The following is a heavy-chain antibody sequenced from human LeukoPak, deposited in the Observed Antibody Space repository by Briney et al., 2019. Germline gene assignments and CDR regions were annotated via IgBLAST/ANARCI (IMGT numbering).Heavy chain of an antibody. CDR3: ARVTGGRFLEWLPPYYYYYYMDV. J-gene: IGHJ6*03. V-gene: IGHV1-18*01. CDR2: ISAYNGNT. Sequence: ASVKVSCKASGYTFTSYGISWVRQAPGQGLEWMGWISAYNGNTNYAQKLQGRVTMTTDTSTSTAYMELRSLRSDDTAVYYCARVTGGRFLEWLPPYYYYYYMDVWGKGTTVTISS. D-gene: IGHD3-3*01. CDR1: GYTFTSYG.